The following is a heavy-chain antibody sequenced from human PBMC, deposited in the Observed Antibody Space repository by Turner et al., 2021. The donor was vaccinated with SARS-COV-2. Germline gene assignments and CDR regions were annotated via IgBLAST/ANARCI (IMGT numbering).Heavy chain of an antibody. CDR1: GRPISSDAYY. V-gene: IGHV4-31*03. CDR3: ARTKGYCSSTSCYLDY. D-gene: IGHD2-2*01. J-gene: IGHJ4*02. CDR2: IYYSGST. Sequence: QVQLQESRPGLVKPSQPLPLTCTVSGRPISSDAYYWSWIRQHPGKGLEWIGYIYYSGSTYYNPSLKSRVTISVDTSKNQFSLKLSSVTAADTAVYYCARTKGYCSSTSCYLDYWGQGTLVTVSS.